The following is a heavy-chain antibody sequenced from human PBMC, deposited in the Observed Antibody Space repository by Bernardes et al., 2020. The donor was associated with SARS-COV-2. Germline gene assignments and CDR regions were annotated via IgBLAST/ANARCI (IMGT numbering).Heavy chain of an antibody. Sequence: ETLSLTCTVSGGSIGSYYWAWIRQPPGKGLEWIGYIYYSGSTNYNPSLKSRVTISVDRSLNQFSLNLSSVTPADTAVYYCARDLSHLVRRGFDLWGRGTLVTVSS. J-gene: IGHJ2*01. CDR1: GGSIGSYY. D-gene: IGHD3-10*01. V-gene: IGHV4-59*01. CDR3: ARDLSHLVRRGFDL. CDR2: IYYSGST.